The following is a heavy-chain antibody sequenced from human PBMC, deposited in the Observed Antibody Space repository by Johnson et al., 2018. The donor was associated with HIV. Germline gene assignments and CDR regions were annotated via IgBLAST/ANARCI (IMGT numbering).Heavy chain of an antibody. CDR3: AKDQGETYYNFWSGYLGDAFDI. D-gene: IGHD3-3*01. J-gene: IGHJ3*02. V-gene: IGHV3-11*01. CDR2: ISSSGSTI. Sequence: QVQLVESGGGLVKPGGSLRLSCAASGFTFSDYYMSWIRQAPGKGLEWVSYISSSGSTIYYADSVKGRFTISRDNSKNTLYLQMNSLRAEDTAVYYCAKDQGETYYNFWSGYLGDAFDIWGQGTMVTVSS. CDR1: GFTFSDYY.